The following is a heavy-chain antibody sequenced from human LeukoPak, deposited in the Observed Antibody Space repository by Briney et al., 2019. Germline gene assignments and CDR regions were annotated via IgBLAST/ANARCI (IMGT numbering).Heavy chain of an antibody. CDR3: ARDASRIQLWPL. D-gene: IGHD5-18*01. Sequence: TSETLSLTCTVSGGSISSSSYYWGWIRQPPGKGLEWIGSIHYSGSTNYNPSLKSRVTISVDTSKNQFSLKLSSVTAADTAIYYCARDASRIQLWPLWGQGTLVTVSS. J-gene: IGHJ4*02. CDR2: IHYSGST. V-gene: IGHV4-39*07. CDR1: GGSISSSSYY.